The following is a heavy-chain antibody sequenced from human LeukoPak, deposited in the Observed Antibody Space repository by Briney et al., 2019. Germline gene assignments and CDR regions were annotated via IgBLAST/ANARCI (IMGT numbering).Heavy chain of an antibody. V-gene: IGHV3-53*01. CDR2: IYSGNT. D-gene: IGHD4/OR15-4a*01. Sequence: GGSLRLSCTVSWFTVSSNSMSWVRQAPGKGLEGVSFIYSGNTHYSDSVKGRFTISRDNSKNTLYLQMNSLRAEDTAVYYCARRAGAYSHPYDYWGQGTLVTVSS. CDR1: WFTVSSNS. CDR3: ARRAGAYSHPYDY. J-gene: IGHJ4*02.